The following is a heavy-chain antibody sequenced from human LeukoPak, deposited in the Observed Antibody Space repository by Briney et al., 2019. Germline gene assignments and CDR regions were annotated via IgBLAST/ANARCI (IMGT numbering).Heavy chain of an antibody. CDR1: GGSISSHY. V-gene: IGHV4-59*11. J-gene: IGHJ3*01. CDR3: ARATYSFSFDV. Sequence: SETLSLTCTVSGGSISSHYWTWIRQPPGKGLEFIGFTQYSGSTTYNPSLRSRATISLDMPKSQFSLRLTSASAADTALYFCARATYSFSFDVWGLGTLVTVSS. D-gene: IGHD2-21*01. CDR2: TQYSGST.